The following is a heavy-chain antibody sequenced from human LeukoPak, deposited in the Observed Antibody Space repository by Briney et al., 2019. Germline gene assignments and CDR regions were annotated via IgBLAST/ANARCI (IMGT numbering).Heavy chain of an antibody. CDR1: GGSISSGSYY. CDR3: TGIAVAGTTLRDY. Sequence: SETLSLTCTVSGGSISSGSYYWSWIRQPAGKGLEWIGYIYYSGSTNYNPSLKSRVTISVDTSKNQFSLKLSSVTAADTAVYYCTGIAVAGTTLRDYWGQGTLVTVSS. D-gene: IGHD6-19*01. CDR2: IYYSGST. V-gene: IGHV4-61*10. J-gene: IGHJ4*02.